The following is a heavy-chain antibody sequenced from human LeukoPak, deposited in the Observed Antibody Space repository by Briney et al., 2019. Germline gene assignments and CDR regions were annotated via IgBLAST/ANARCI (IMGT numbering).Heavy chain of an antibody. CDR2: ISSSSYI. J-gene: IGHJ4*02. Sequence: GGSLRLSCAASGFTFSSYSMNWVRQAPGKGLEWVSSISSSSYIYYADSVKGRFTISRDNAKNSLYLQMNSLRAEDTAVYYCARDPGGLNIDYWGQGTLVTVSS. CDR1: GFTFSSYS. D-gene: IGHD1/OR15-1a*01. V-gene: IGHV3-21*01. CDR3: ARDPGGLNIDY.